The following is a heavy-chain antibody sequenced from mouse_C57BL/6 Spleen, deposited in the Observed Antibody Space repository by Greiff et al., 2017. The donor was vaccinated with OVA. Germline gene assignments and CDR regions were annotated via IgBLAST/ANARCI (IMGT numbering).Heavy chain of an antibody. Sequence: VQLQQSGPELVKPGASVKIPCKASGHTFTDYNMDWVKQSHGKSLEWIGDINPNNGGTIYNQKFKGKATLTVDKSSSTAYMELRSLTSEDTAVYYCARSRCGEKERYFDVWGTGTTVTVSS. J-gene: IGHJ1*03. CDR1: GHTFTDYN. CDR3: ARSRCGEKERYFDV. V-gene: IGHV1-18*01. CDR2: INPNNGGT.